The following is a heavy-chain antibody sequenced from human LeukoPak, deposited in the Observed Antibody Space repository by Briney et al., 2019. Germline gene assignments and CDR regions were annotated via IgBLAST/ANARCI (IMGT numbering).Heavy chain of an antibody. Sequence: SETLSLTCTVSGGSISSCYRSWIRQPPGKGLEWIGHIYTSGSTNYNPSLKSRVTISVDTSKNQFSLKLSSVTAADTAVFYCARQGDYYGSGDHFDYWGQGTLVTVSS. CDR3: ARQGDYYGSGDHFDY. CDR2: IYTSGST. D-gene: IGHD3-10*01. CDR1: GGSISSCY. J-gene: IGHJ4*02. V-gene: IGHV4-4*09.